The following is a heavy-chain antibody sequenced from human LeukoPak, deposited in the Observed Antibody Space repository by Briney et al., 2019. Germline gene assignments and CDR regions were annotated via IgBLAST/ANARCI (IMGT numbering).Heavy chain of an antibody. CDR1: GGSISSSN. Sequence: LSLTCTVSGGSISSSNYYWGWIRQPPGKGLEWVSSISSSSTYIHYADSVKGRFTISRDNAKNSLYLQMNSLRAEDTAVYYCARDHDEGFDYWGQGTLVTVSS. J-gene: IGHJ4*02. CDR3: ARDHDEGFDY. CDR2: ISSSSTYI. V-gene: IGHV3-11*06. D-gene: IGHD1-1*01.